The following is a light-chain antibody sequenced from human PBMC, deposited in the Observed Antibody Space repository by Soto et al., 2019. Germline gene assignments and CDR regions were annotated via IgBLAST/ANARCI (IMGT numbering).Light chain of an antibody. V-gene: IGKV3-20*01. J-gene: IGKJ3*01. Sequence: EIVLTQSPDTLSLSPGERATLSCRASQSVSSDYLVWYQQKPGLPPRLLIYGASRRATGIPDMFSGSGSGTDFILTISRLDPEDFAVYYCQHYDNTPPSVTFGPGTKVDIK. CDR1: QSVSSDY. CDR2: GAS. CDR3: QHYDNTPPSVT.